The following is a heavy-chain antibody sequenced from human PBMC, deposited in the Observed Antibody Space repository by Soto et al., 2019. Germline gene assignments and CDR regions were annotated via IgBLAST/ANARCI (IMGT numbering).Heavy chain of an antibody. CDR2: IFPKFGTT. Sequence: QVQLVQSGAEVKKPGSSVKVSCKASGDTDTNYVISWVRQAPGQGLEWMGGIFPKFGTTYSAQKLQDRLTITADESTSTVYMQLSRLRLDDTAVYYCDAEMTFVKLTVVWGQGTTVTVSS. CDR3: DAEMTFVKLTVV. V-gene: IGHV1-69*01. J-gene: IGHJ6*02. D-gene: IGHD3-16*01. CDR1: GDTDTNYV.